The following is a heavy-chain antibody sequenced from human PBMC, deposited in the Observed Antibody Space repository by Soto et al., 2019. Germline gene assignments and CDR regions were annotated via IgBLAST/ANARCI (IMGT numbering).Heavy chain of an antibody. V-gene: IGHV4-59*01. CDR2: IYYSGST. CDR3: ARVVSITRWLQPGPGAFDI. CDR1: GGSISSYY. J-gene: IGHJ3*02. D-gene: IGHD3-3*02. Sequence: SETLSLTCTVSGGSISSYYWSWIRQPPGKGLEWIGYIYYSGSTNYNPSLKSRVTISVDTSKNQFSLKLSSVTAADTAVYYCARVVSITRWLQPGPGAFDIWGQGTRVTVSS.